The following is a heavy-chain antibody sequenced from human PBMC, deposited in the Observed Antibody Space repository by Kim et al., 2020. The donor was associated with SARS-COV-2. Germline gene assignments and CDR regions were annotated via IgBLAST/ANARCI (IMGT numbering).Heavy chain of an antibody. CDR1: GGSISSSSYY. CDR2: ISYSGST. Sequence: SETLSLTCTVSGGSISSSSYYWGWIRQPPGKGLEWIGSISYSGSTYYNPSLKSRVTISVDTSKNHFSLKLSSVTAADTAVYYCARYYGSGYFDYWGQGTLVTVSS. D-gene: IGHD3-10*01. CDR3: ARYYGSGYFDY. J-gene: IGHJ4*02. V-gene: IGHV4-39*07.